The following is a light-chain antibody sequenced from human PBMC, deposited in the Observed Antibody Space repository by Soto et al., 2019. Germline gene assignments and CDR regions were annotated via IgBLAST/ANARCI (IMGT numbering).Light chain of an antibody. J-gene: IGLJ1*01. CDR2: VVS. CDR3: SSYTGSDTPDV. V-gene: IGLV2-14*01. CDR1: SSDVGGYNY. Sequence: QSALTQPASVCGSPGQSITISCTGTSSDVGGYNYVSWYQQHPDKAPKLMIYVVSNRPSGVSNRFSGSKSGNTASLTISGLQAEDEADYYCSSYTGSDTPDVFATGTKLTVL.